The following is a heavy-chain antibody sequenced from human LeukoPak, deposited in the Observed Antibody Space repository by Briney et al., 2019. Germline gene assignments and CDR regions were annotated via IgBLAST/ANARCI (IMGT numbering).Heavy chain of an antibody. CDR2: IASDGSST. Sequence: GGSLRLSCAASGFTFSSYWMNWVRQAPGKGLVWVSRIASDGSSTTYADSVKGRFSISRDNAKNTLYLQMDSLRVEDTAFYYCAKDNRRHYTSGPNPDSLHWGQGALVTVSS. V-gene: IGHV3-74*01. J-gene: IGHJ4*02. D-gene: IGHD6-19*01. CDR3: AKDNRRHYTSGPNPDSLH. CDR1: GFTFSSYW.